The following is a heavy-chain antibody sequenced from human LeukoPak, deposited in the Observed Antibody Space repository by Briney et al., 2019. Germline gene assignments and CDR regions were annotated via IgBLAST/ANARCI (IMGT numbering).Heavy chain of an antibody. V-gene: IGHV4-59*01. D-gene: IGHD3-10*01. CDR3: ARDDGGSGWFDP. J-gene: IGHJ5*02. CDR2: IYYSGSA. CDR1: GDSISSYY. Sequence: SETLSLTCTLSGDSISSYYWNWIRQPPGKGLEWIGFIYYSGSATYNPSPKSRVTMSVDTSKNQFSLKLSSVTAADTAVYYCARDDGGSGWFDPWGQGTLVTVSS.